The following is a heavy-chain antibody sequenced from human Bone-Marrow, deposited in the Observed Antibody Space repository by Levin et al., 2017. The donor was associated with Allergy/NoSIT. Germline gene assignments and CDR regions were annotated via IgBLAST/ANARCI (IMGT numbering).Heavy chain of an antibody. V-gene: IGHV4-30-4*01. CDR2: IYHSGNT. D-gene: IGHD3-22*01. CDR1: GDSIRSDEHY. CDR3: ARSTYFGDTSGYYVLDY. Sequence: PSETLSLTCIVSGDSIRSDEHYWNWLRQPPGKGLEWIGQIYHSGNTHYNPSLRSRIAMSVDTSKNQLSLQVNSVTGADTAVYHCARSTYFGDTSGYYVLDYWGRGTPVIVSS. J-gene: IGHJ4*02.